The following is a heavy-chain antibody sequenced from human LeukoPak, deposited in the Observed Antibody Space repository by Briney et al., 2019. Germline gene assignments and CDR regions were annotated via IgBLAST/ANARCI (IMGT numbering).Heavy chain of an antibody. Sequence: RESGPTLVNPTETLTLTCTVSGFSLRNVAVGVSWIRQPPGKAPEWLAHIFSNGDISYSTSLKRRLTISTDTSKNQVVLSVTNMDPVDTATYYCARIPLRRYDFWSGYHDYFDYWGQGTLVTVSS. D-gene: IGHD3-3*01. J-gene: IGHJ4*02. CDR3: ARIPLRRYDFWSGYHDYFDY. CDR1: GFSLRNVAVG. V-gene: IGHV2-26*01. CDR2: IFSNGDI.